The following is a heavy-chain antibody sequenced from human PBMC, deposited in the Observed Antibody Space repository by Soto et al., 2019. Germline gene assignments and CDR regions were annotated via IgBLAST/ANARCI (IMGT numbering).Heavy chain of an antibody. Sequence: QVQLQESGPGLVKPSQTLSLTCTVSGGSISSGGYYWSWIRQHPGKGLEWIGYIYYSGSTYYNPSLKSRVTISVDTSKNQFSLKLSSVTAAVSPVYYCARVSHHYGDSGYFDYWGQGPLVTVSS. CDR1: GGSISSGGYY. CDR3: ARVSHHYGDSGYFDY. J-gene: IGHJ4*02. CDR2: IYYSGST. D-gene: IGHD4-17*01. V-gene: IGHV4-31*03.